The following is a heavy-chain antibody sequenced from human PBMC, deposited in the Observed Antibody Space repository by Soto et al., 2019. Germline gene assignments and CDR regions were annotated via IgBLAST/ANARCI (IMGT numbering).Heavy chain of an antibody. CDR3: ARKAGLVSLYPPEFDP. D-gene: IGHD2-8*01. Sequence: GGSLRLSCAASGFTFNIYGMHWVRQAPGKGLEWVALILYDGSKKYYTDSVKGRFTISRDNSKNTLFLQMNSLRGEDTAVYYCARKAGLVSLYPPEFDPRGQGTLVTVSS. CDR1: GFTFNIYG. V-gene: IGHV3-30*03. J-gene: IGHJ5*02. CDR2: ILYDGSKK.